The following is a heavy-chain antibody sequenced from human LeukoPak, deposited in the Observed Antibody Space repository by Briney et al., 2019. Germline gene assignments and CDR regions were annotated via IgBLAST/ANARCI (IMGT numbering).Heavy chain of an antibody. D-gene: IGHD2-15*01. J-gene: IGHJ2*01. V-gene: IGHV1-69*04. CDR3: ARGIDWYFDL. Sequence: ASVKVSYKASGGTFSSYASSWVRQAPGQGLEWMGRIIPILGIANYAQKFQGRVTITADKSTSTAYMELSSLRSEDTAVYYCARGIDWYFDLWGRGTLVTVSS. CDR2: IIPILGIA. CDR1: GGTFSSYA.